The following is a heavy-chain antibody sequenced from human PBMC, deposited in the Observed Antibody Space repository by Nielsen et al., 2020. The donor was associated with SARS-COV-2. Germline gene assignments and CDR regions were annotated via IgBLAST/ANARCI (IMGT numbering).Heavy chain of an antibody. CDR2: INHSGST. Sequence: WIRQPPGKGLEWIGEINHSGSTNYNPSLKSRVTISVDTSKNQFSLKLSSVTAADTAVYYCARGPLTYYYGSGSYPNWFDPWDQGTLVTVS. V-gene: IGHV4-34*01. CDR3: ARGPLTYYYGSGSYPNWFDP. J-gene: IGHJ5*02. D-gene: IGHD3-10*01.